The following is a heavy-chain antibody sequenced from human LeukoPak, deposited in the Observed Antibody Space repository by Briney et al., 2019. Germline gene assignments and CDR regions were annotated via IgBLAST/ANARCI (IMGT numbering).Heavy chain of an antibody. V-gene: IGHV1-46*01. Sequence: ASVKVSCKASGYTFTSYYIHWVRQPPRPGLEWMGIINPSGGSTSYAQKFQGRVTMTRDTSTSTVYMELSSLRSEDTAVYYCARDSGWWMFDYWGQGTLVTVSS. D-gene: IGHD6-19*01. CDR2: INPSGGST. CDR3: ARDSGWWMFDY. J-gene: IGHJ4*02. CDR1: GYTFTSYY.